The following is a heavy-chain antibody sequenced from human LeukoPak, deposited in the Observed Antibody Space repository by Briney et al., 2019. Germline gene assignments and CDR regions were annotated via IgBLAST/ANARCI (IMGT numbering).Heavy chain of an antibody. D-gene: IGHD6-19*01. J-gene: IGHJ4*02. Sequence: SGGSLRLSCAASGFTFSSYAMSWVRQAPGMGLEWVSAISGSGGSTYYADSVKGRFTISRDNSKNTLYLQMNSLRAEDTAVYYCAKRSPGIAVAGPFDYWGQGTLVTVSS. CDR1: GFTFSSYA. CDR3: AKRSPGIAVAGPFDY. V-gene: IGHV3-23*01. CDR2: ISGSGGST.